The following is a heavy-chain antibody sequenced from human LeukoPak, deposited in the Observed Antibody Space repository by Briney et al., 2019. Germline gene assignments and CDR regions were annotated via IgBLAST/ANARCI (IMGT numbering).Heavy chain of an antibody. V-gene: IGHV3-21*01. Sequence: GGSLRLSCAASGFTFSNYNMNWVRQAPGKGLEWVSSISSSSSYIYYADSVKGRFTISRDNAKSSLYLQMNSLRAEDTAVYYCARDKRGYYDSSGYYKYWGQGTLVTVSS. CDR3: ARDKRGYYDSSGYYKY. CDR2: ISSSSSYI. CDR1: GFTFSNYN. D-gene: IGHD3-22*01. J-gene: IGHJ4*02.